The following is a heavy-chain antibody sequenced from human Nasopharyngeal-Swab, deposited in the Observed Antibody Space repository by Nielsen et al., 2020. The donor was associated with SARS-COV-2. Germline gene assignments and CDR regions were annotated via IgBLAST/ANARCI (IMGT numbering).Heavy chain of an antibody. D-gene: IGHD6-13*01. CDR1: GFTFDDYA. Sequence: SLKISCAASGFTFDDYAMHWVRQAPGKGLEWVSGISWISGSIGYADSVKGRFTISRDNAKNSLYLQMNSLRAEDTALYYCAKDCSSSWYTWGLFDYWGQGTLVTVSS. CDR2: ISWISGSI. CDR3: AKDCSSSWYTWGLFDY. V-gene: IGHV3-9*01. J-gene: IGHJ4*02.